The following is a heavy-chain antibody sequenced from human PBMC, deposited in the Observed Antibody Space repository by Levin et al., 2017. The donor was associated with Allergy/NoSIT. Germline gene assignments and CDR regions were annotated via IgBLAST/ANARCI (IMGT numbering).Heavy chain of an antibody. Sequence: LSLTCAASGFTFSSSGMHWVRQAPGKGLEWVAVIWYDGSNKYYADSVKGRFTISRDNSKNTLYLQMNSLRAEDTAVYYCARAKVLWGGSSWQVPGAFDIWGQGTMVTVSS. V-gene: IGHV3-33*01. CDR3: ARAKVLWGGSSWQVPGAFDI. D-gene: IGHD6-13*01. CDR2: IWYDGSNK. J-gene: IGHJ3*02. CDR1: GFTFSSSG.